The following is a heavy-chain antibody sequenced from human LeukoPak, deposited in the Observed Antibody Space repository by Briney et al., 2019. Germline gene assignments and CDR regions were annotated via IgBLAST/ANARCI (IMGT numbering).Heavy chain of an antibody. CDR1: GYTFTSYY. J-gene: IGHJ4*02. D-gene: IGHD6-13*01. Sequence: ASVKASCKASGYTFTSYYMHWVRQAPGQGLEWMGIINPSGGSTSYAQKFQGRVTMTRDTSTSTVYMELSSLRSEDTAVYYCARALSSWYRIDYWGQGTLVTVSS. CDR3: ARALSSWYRIDY. V-gene: IGHV1-46*01. CDR2: INPSGGST.